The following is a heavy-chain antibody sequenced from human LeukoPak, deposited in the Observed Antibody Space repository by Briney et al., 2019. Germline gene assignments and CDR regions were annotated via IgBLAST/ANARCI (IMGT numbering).Heavy chain of an antibody. Sequence: ASVTVSCKASGYTFTSYDINWVRQATGQGLEWMGWMNPNSGNTGYAQKFQGRVTITRNTSISTAYMELSSLRSEDAAVYYCARGATVTHYWYFDLWGRGTLVTVSS. D-gene: IGHD4-17*01. V-gene: IGHV1-8*03. CDR2: MNPNSGNT. J-gene: IGHJ2*01. CDR1: GYTFTSYD. CDR3: ARGATVTHYWYFDL.